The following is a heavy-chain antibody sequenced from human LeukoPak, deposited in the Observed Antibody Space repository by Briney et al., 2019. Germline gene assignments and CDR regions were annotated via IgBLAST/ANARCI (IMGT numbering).Heavy chain of an antibody. D-gene: IGHD5-12*01. CDR2: INPNSGGT. CDR1: GYTFTGYY. V-gene: IGHV1-2*02. CDR3: ARDRGYSGYDDWGYFDY. J-gene: IGHJ4*02. Sequence: ASVKVSCKASGYTFTGYYMHWVRQAPGQGLEWMGWINPNSGGTNYAQKFQGRVTMTRDTSISTAYMELSRLRSDDTAVYYCARDRGYSGYDDWGYFDYWGQGTLVTVSS.